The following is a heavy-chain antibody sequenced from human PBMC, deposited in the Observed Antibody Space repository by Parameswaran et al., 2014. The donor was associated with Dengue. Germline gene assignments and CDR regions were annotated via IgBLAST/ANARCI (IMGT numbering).Heavy chain of an antibody. V-gene: IGHV4-39*01. D-gene: IGHD3-22*01. Sequence: VRQAPGRGWSGLEYLLYGSTYYNPSLKSRVTISVDTSKNQFSLKLSSVTAADTAVYYCAAWPPESNYYDSSGPGDAFDIWGQGTMVTVSS. CDR2: LLYGST. CDR3: AAWPPESNYYDSSGPGDAFDI. J-gene: IGHJ3*02.